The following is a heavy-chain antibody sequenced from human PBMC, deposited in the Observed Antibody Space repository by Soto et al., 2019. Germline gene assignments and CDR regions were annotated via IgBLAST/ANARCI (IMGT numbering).Heavy chain of an antibody. CDR3: ALHDYYDSSGSSNPFDY. CDR2: ISAYNGNT. CDR1: GYTFTGYG. D-gene: IGHD3-22*01. Sequence: ASVKVSCKASGYTFTGYGIRWVRQAPGQGLEWMGWISAYNGNTNYAQKLQGRVTMTTDTSTSTAYMELRSLRSDDTAVYYCALHDYYDSSGSSNPFDYWGQGTLVTVSS. V-gene: IGHV1-18*01. J-gene: IGHJ4*02.